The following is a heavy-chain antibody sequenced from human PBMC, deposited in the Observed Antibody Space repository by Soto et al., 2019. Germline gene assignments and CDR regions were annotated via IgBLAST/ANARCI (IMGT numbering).Heavy chain of an antibody. V-gene: IGHV5-51*01. Sequence: GESLKISCKGSGYSFSTYWIGWVRQMPGKGLEWMGIIYPGDSDTRYSPSFQGQVTISADKSISTAYLQWSSLKASDTAMYYCAKACSSTNCYNAFDIWGQGTMVTVSS. D-gene: IGHD2-2*01. J-gene: IGHJ3*02. CDR1: GYSFSTYW. CDR2: IYPGDSDT. CDR3: AKACSSTNCYNAFDI.